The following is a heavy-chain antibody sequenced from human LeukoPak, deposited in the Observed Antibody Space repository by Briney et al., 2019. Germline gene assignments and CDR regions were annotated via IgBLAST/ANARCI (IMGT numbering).Heavy chain of an antibody. D-gene: IGHD4-17*01. CDR3: ARGAVGYGDSYNYYNMDV. Sequence: SVMVSCKASGGTFISSAISWVRQAPGQGLEWMGGIIPIFGTADYAQKFQGRATITADESTSTAYMEVSSLRSEDTAAYYCARGAVGYGDSYNYYNMDVWGQGTTVTVSS. V-gene: IGHV1-69*01. CDR2: IIPIFGTA. J-gene: IGHJ6*02. CDR1: GGTFISSA.